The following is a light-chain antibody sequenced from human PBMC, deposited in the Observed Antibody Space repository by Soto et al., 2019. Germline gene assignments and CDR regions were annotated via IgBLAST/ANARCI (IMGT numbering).Light chain of an antibody. CDR2: NNN. Sequence: QPVLTQPPSASGTPGQRVTISCSGSSSNIGSNTVNWYQHLPGTAPKLLIYNNNQRPSGVPDRFSGSKSGTSASLAISGLQSEDEADYYCAAWDGSLSGWVFGGGTKVTVL. J-gene: IGLJ3*02. V-gene: IGLV1-44*01. CDR1: SSNIGSNT. CDR3: AAWDGSLSGWV.